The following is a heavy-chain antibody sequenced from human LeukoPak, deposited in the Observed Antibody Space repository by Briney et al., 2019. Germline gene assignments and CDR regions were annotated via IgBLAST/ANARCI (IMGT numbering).Heavy chain of an antibody. V-gene: IGHV4-39*07. CDR2: LFHSGTI. CDR1: GGSISSGSYY. J-gene: IGHJ4*02. CDR3: ARATRPRGDFDY. D-gene: IGHD6-6*01. Sequence: SETLSLTCTVSGGSISSGSYYWGWIRQPPGKGLEWIGSLFHSGTIYYTPSLKSRVTTSVDTSNNRFSLKLMSVTAADTAVYYCARATRPRGDFDYWGQGTLVTVSS.